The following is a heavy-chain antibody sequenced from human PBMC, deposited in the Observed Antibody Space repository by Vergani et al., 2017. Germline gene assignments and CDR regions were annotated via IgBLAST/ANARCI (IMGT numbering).Heavy chain of an antibody. V-gene: IGHV4-39*02. CDR3: ARDTSRFGELSVYMDV. D-gene: IGHD3-10*01. J-gene: IGHJ6*03. CDR1: GGSITSSSYY. CDR2: IYHSGGA. Sequence: QLHLQESGPGLVKPSETLSLTCTVSGGSITSSSYYWGWIRQPPGKGLEWIGNIYHSGGAYYNPSLKGRVTISVDTSKNQFSLEVTSVTAADTAVYYCARDTSRFGELSVYMDVWGKGTTVTVSS.